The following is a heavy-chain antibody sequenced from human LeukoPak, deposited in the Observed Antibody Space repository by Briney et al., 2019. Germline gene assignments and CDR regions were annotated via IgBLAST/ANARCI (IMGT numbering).Heavy chain of an antibody. Sequence: SETLSLTCTVSGDSISSGSYYWSWIRQPAGKGLEWIGRIYNSGTTNYNPSLKGRVTISEDASKNQFSLNLSFVTAADTAVYYCARTVTSGSPYFDSWGQGTLVTVSS. D-gene: IGHD2-15*01. J-gene: IGHJ4*02. CDR2: IYNSGTT. V-gene: IGHV4-61*02. CDR3: ARTVTSGSPYFDS. CDR1: GDSISSGSYY.